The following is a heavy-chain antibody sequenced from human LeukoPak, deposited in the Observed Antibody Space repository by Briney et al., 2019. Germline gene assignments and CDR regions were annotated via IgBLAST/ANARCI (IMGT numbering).Heavy chain of an antibody. CDR1: GYTFTSYY. D-gene: IGHD1-26*01. CDR2: INPSGGST. CDR3: AREYAVGANEGHLDY. J-gene: IGHJ4*02. Sequence: ASVKVSCKASGYTFTSYYMHWVRQAPGQGLEWMGIINPSGGSTSYAQKFQGRVTMTRDTSTSTVYMELSSLRSEDTAVYYCAREYAVGANEGHLDYWGQGTLVTVYS. V-gene: IGHV1-46*01.